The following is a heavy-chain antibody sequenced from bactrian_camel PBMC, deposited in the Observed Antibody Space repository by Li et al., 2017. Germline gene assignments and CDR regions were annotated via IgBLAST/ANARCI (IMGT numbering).Heavy chain of an antibody. CDR3: AETPTYCSGGYWVDKNF. V-gene: IGHV3S32*01. CDR2: IDSDGEIT. D-gene: IGHD2*01. CDR1: GYPYGSHC. J-gene: IGHJ4*01. Sequence: DVQLVESGGGWVQAGGSLRLSCTTSGYPYGSHCMAWFRQAPGKEREGVASIDSDGEITYADSVKGRFTIVQGSNKSSLYLQMNNLKPDDTAMYYCAETPTYCSGGYWVDKNFRGLGTQV.